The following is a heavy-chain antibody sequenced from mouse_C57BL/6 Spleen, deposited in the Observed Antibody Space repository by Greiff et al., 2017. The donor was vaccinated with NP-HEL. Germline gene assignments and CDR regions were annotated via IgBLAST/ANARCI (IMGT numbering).Heavy chain of an antibody. V-gene: IGHV5-16*01. CDR1: GFTFSDYY. Sequence: EVKLVESEGGLVQPGSSMRLSCTASGFTFSDYYMAWVRQVPEKGLEWVANINYDGSSTYYLDSLKSRFIISRDNAKNILYLQMSSLKSEDTATYYCARERGGFDYWGQGITLTVSS. CDR3: ARERGGFDY. CDR2: INYDGSST. J-gene: IGHJ2*01.